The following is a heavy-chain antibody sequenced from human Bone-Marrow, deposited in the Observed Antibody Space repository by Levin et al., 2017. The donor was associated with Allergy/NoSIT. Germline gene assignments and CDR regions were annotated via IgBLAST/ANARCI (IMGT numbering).Heavy chain of an antibody. D-gene: IGHD2-2*01. CDR3: ARVLEGCSGTSCYFDP. J-gene: IGHJ5*02. V-gene: IGHV4-4*02. CDR1: DGSISSRDW. Sequence: PSETLSLTCVVSDGSISSRDWWTWVRQTPGKGLEWIGEISHSGSTNYNPSLKSRVTISVEKSKNQFSMKLTSVTVAATAVYYCARVLEGCSGTSCYFDPWGQGTLVTVSS. CDR2: ISHSGST.